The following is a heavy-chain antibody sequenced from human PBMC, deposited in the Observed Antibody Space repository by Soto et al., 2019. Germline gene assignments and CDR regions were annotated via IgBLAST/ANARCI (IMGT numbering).Heavy chain of an antibody. CDR3: ARSLYYYDSSGYFWDDY. D-gene: IGHD3-22*01. Sequence: QVPLVQSGAEVKKPGASVKVSCKASGYTFTSYGISWVRQAPGQGLEWMGWISAYNGNTNYAQKLQGRVTMTTDTSTSTAYMELRSLRSDDTAVYYCARSLYYYDSSGYFWDDYWGQGTLVTVSS. CDR1: GYTFTSYG. J-gene: IGHJ4*02. V-gene: IGHV1-18*01. CDR2: ISAYNGNT.